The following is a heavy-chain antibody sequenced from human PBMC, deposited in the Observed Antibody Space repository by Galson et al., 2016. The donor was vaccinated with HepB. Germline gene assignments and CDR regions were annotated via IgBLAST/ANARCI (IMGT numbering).Heavy chain of an antibody. CDR2: ISHTGGST. CDR1: GFTFNTYA. Sequence: SLRLSCAASGFTFNTYAMSWVRQAPGKRLEWISAISHTGGSTFYGDSVKGRFTISRDNSRNTLYLQMSSLRAADTAVYYCTKDVYSSGWHNYWGQGTLVTVSS. CDR3: TKDVYSSGWHNY. V-gene: IGHV3-23*01. D-gene: IGHD6-19*01. J-gene: IGHJ4*02.